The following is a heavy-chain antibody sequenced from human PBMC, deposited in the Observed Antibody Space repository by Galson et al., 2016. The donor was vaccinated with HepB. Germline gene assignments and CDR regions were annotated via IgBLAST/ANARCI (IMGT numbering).Heavy chain of an antibody. J-gene: IGHJ4*02. V-gene: IGHV3-33*05. D-gene: IGHD3-16*01. Sequence: SLRLSCAASGFTFSNYGIHWVRQAPGKGLEWVAVISHDGTVVYYADALKGRFTISRDNAKNSLYLQMNSLGAEDTAVYFCARDRGGGAPKLVIFDYWGQGTLVTVSS. CDR2: ISHDGTVV. CDR3: ARDRGGGAPKLVIFDY. CDR1: GFTFSNYG.